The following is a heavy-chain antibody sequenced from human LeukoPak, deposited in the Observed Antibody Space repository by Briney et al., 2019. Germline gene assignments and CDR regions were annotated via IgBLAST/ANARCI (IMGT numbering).Heavy chain of an antibody. D-gene: IGHD3-22*01. CDR2: ISGSGGST. V-gene: IGHV3-23*01. Sequence: GGSLRLSCAASGFTFSSYAMSWVRQAPGKGLEWVSAISGSGGSTYYADSVKGRFTISRDNSKNTLYLQMNSLRAEDTAVYYCAKPRFASSGSITVGLDYWGQGTLVTVSS. CDR3: AKPRFASSGSITVGLDY. J-gene: IGHJ4*02. CDR1: GFTFSSYA.